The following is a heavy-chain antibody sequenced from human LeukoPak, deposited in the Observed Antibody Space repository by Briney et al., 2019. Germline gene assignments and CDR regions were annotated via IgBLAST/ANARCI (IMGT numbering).Heavy chain of an antibody. D-gene: IGHD3-22*01. CDR1: GFTFSSHA. CDR3: AKVPGYYYDSSGSYFDC. CDR2: VSGGGVTT. Sequence: GGSLRLSCAASGFTFSSHAMNWVRQAPGKGLEWVSAVSGGGVTTYYADSVKGRFTISRDNSKNTLYLQMSSLRDEDTAVYYCAKVPGYYYDSSGSYFDCWGQGTLVTVPS. V-gene: IGHV3-23*01. J-gene: IGHJ4*02.